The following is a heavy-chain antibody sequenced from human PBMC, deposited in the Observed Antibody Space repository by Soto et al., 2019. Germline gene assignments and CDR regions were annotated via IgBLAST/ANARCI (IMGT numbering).Heavy chain of an antibody. Sequence: RGSFYWNWIRQPPGKGLERVGHIFYSGSTNYNISHRRRVTISVDTSKNLYSLRLSSVAAADTAVYYCAREWNFYYGMDFWGQGTTVTVSS. CDR3: AREWNFYYGMDF. J-gene: IGHJ6*02. CDR1: RGSFY. V-gene: IGHV4-61*01. D-gene: IGHD5-12*01. CDR2: IFYSGST.